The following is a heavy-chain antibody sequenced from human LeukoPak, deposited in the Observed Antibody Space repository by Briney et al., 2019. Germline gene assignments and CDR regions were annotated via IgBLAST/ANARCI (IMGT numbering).Heavy chain of an antibody. D-gene: IGHD3-9*01. J-gene: IGHJ3*02. CDR3: ARASVSLRYFDWYENGAFDI. CDR1: GFTFSSYW. CDR2: IKQDGSEK. V-gene: IGHV3-7*01. Sequence: GGSLRLSCAASGFTFSSYWMSWVRQAPGKGLEWVANIKQDGSEKYYVDSVKGRFTISRDNAKSSLYLQMNSLRAEDTAVYYCARASVSLRYFDWYENGAFDIWGQGTMVTVSS.